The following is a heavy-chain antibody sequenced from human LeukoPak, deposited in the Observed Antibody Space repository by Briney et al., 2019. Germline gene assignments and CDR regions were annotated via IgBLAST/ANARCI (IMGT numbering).Heavy chain of an antibody. CDR1: GYTFTNYG. V-gene: IGHV1-18*01. CDR2: ISAYNGNT. D-gene: IGHD2-21*02. CDR3: ARSASLGVVTAIVDY. J-gene: IGHJ4*02. Sequence: ASVKVSCKASGYTFTNYGISWVRQAPGQGLEWMGSISAYNGNTNYAQKLQGRVTMTTDTSTSTAYMELRSLRSDDTAVYYCARSASLGVVTAIVDYWGQGTLVTVSS.